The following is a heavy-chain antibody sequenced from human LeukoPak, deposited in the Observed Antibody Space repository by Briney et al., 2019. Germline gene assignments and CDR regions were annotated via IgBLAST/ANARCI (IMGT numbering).Heavy chain of an antibody. CDR1: EFILNDYY. CDR3: GRGIRGRQFVDY. CDR2: ISSSASTI. Sequence: GVPLRLPCAASEFILNDYYMSGTRDAPEKGREWVSYISSSASTIYYAHSVKGRFTISRDNDKNSLSVQLNTQRAKDNGVYHCGRGIRGRQFVDYWGRGTRDSVS. V-gene: IGHV3-11*04. D-gene: IGHD1-26*01. J-gene: IGHJ4*02.